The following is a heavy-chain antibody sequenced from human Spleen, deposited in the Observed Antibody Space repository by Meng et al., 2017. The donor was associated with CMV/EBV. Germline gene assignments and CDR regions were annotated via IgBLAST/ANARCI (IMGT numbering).Heavy chain of an antibody. J-gene: IGHJ2*01. CDR1: FA. CDR2: IIPILGIA. Sequence: FAISGVGQRPGHGLEWMGGIIPILGIANNAQKFQRRVTITADKYTNTTYMELSSMSSKATDVYYCARGYPEGARRNCHEPYLVYFDLWGRGTLVTVSS. D-gene: IGHD1-20*01. V-gene: IGHV1-69*10. CDR3: ARGYPEGARRNCHEPYLVYFDL.